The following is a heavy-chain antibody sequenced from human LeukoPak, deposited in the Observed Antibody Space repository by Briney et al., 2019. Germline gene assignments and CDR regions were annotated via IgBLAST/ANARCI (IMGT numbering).Heavy chain of an antibody. D-gene: IGHD2-15*01. CDR3: ARDPTPRYCSGGSCYTHYGMDV. J-gene: IGHJ6*02. CDR1: GFTFSSYT. Sequence: GGSLRLSCAASGFTFSSYTINWVRQAPRKGLEWVSSISSSSSYIYYADSVKGRLTISRDNAKNSLYLQMNSLRAEDTAVYYCARDPTPRYCSGGSCYTHYGMDVWGQGTTVTVSS. V-gene: IGHV3-21*01. CDR2: ISSSSSYI.